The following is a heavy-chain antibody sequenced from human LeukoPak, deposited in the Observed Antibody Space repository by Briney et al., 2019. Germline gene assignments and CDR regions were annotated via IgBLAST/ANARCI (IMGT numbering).Heavy chain of an antibody. CDR1: GFTFSSYA. D-gene: IGHD1-26*01. V-gene: IGHV3-23*01. CDR2: ISGSGGST. J-gene: IGHJ4*02. CDR3: AKDRWSGSFEGSDY. Sequence: GGSLRLSCTPSGFTFSSYAMSWVRQAPGEGLEWVSAISGSGGSTYYADSVKGRFTISRDNSKNTLYLQMNSLRAEDTAVYYCAKDRWSGSFEGSDYWGQGTLVTVSS.